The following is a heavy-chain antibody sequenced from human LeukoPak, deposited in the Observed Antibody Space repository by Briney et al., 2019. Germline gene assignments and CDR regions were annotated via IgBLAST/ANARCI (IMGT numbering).Heavy chain of an antibody. CDR2: ISGSSYSI. J-gene: IGHJ3*02. Sequence: PGGSLRLSCAASGFTFSSYSMRWVRQAPGKGLEWVSSISGSSYSIYYADSVKGRFTISRDNAKNSLYLQMNSLTAEDTAVYYCARSEGRPFDIWGQGTMVTVSS. V-gene: IGHV3-21*01. D-gene: IGHD6-6*01. CDR3: ARSEGRPFDI. CDR1: GFTFSSYS.